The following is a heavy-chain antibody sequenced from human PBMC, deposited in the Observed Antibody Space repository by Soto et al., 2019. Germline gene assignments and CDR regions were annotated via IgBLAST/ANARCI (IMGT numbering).Heavy chain of an antibody. CDR1: GGSISGSSYY. CDR2: IYLSGTT. D-gene: IGHD3-3*01. CDR3: ASNLRYGSGPSNGFDT. Sequence: PSETLSLTCTVSGGSISGSSYYWGWIRQPPGKGLEWIGNIYLSGTTYYNPSLKSRVTISYDTSKNQFSLNLRSVTAADTAVYYCASNLRYGSGPSNGFDTWGGGSLFTGSA. V-gene: IGHV4-39*01. J-gene: IGHJ5*02.